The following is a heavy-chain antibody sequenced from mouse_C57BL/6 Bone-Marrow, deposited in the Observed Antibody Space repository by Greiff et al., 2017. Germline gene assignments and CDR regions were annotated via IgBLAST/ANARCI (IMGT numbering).Heavy chain of an antibody. CDR1: GFTFSSYA. D-gene: IGHD2-3*01. J-gene: IGHJ1*03. V-gene: IGHV5-4*03. CDR3: ARVYLGSFDV. CDR2: ISDGGSYT. Sequence: EVKLVESGGGLVKPGGSLKLSCAASGFTFSSYAMSWVSQTPEKRLEWVATISDGGSYTYYTDNVKGRVTISRDNAKNNLYLQMSHLKSEDSAMYYCARVYLGSFDVWGTGTTVTVSS.